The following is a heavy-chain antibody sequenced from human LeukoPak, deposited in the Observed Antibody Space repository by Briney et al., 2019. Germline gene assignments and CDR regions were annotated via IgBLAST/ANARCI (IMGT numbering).Heavy chain of an antibody. D-gene: IGHD6-19*01. CDR3: ARQAGYSTGWYGGYYFDH. CDR2: IAVYNGDT. Sequence: ASVKVSCKASGYTFTSYGISWVRQAPGQGPEWMGWIAVYNGDTKFLQKFQGRVTLTTDASTNTAYMELRSLTSDDTAVYYCARQAGYSTGWYGGYYFDHWGQGTPVTVSS. J-gene: IGHJ4*02. V-gene: IGHV1-18*01. CDR1: GYTFTSYG.